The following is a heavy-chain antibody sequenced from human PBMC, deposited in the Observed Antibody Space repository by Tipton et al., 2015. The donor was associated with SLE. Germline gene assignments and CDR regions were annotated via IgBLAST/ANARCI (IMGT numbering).Heavy chain of an antibody. CDR1: GDSISSGTYY. J-gene: IGHJ3*02. CDR2: ISSRGST. V-gene: IGHV4-61*09. D-gene: IGHD3-22*01. Sequence: TLSLTCTVSGDSISSGTYYWSWIRQPAGKGLEWIGHISSRGSTNYNPSLKSRVTISADTSKNQLSLKLSSVTAADTAAYFCAREFDYYDSSYSRGAIDIWGQGTLVTVSS. CDR3: AREFDYYDSSYSRGAIDI.